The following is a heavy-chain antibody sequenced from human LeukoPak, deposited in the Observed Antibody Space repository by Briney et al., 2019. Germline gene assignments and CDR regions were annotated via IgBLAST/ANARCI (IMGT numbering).Heavy chain of an antibody. J-gene: IGHJ6*04. CDR2: ISGSGDNI. D-gene: IGHD3-10*02. CDR1: GFIFSDYY. V-gene: IGHV3-11*04. Sequence: GGSLRLSCAASGFIFSDYYMTWFRQIPGKGPEWVSYISGSGDNINYGDSVKGRFTISRDNAKNSLYLQMNSLRAEDTAVYYCAELGITMIGGVWGKGTTVTISS. CDR3: AELGITMIGGV.